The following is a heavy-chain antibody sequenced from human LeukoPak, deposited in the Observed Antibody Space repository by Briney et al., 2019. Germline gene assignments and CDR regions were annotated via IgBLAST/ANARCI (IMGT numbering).Heavy chain of an antibody. V-gene: IGHV1-18*01. CDR3: ARPARSYYYGSGSYYNGYCYYGMDV. Sequence: ASVKVSCKASGYTFTSYGISWVRQAPGQGLEWMGWISAYNGNTNYAQKLQGRVTMTTDTSTSTAYMELRSLRSDDTAVYYCARPARSYYYGSGSYYNGYCYYGMDVWGQGTTVTVSS. J-gene: IGHJ6*02. CDR1: GYTFTSYG. D-gene: IGHD3-10*01. CDR2: ISAYNGNT.